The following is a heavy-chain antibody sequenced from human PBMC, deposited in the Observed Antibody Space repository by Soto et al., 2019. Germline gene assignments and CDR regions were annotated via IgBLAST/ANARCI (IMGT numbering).Heavy chain of an antibody. D-gene: IGHD3-10*01. Sequence: QVQLVESGGGVVQPGRSLRLSCAASGFTFSSYAMQWVRQAPGKGLEWVAVISYDGSNKYYADSVKGRFTISRDNSKNTLYLQMNSLRAEDTAVYYCARAGYGSGSYPDYWGQGTLVTVSS. V-gene: IGHV3-30-3*01. CDR2: ISYDGSNK. J-gene: IGHJ4*02. CDR3: ARAGYGSGSYPDY. CDR1: GFTFSSYA.